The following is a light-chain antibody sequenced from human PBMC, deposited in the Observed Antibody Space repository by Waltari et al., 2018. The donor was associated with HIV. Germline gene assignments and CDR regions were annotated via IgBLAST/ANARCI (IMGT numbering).Light chain of an antibody. Sequence: QSALTQPRSVSGSPGQSVTISCTGTSSDIGYFDYVSWYQQSPGKAPKFIIYEVNQRPSGVPDRFTGSKSGITASLTISGLQGDDEADYYCCSYAGSYTYVFGTGTKVNVL. V-gene: IGLV2-11*01. CDR3: CSYAGSYTYV. CDR1: SSDIGYFDY. J-gene: IGLJ1*01. CDR2: EVN.